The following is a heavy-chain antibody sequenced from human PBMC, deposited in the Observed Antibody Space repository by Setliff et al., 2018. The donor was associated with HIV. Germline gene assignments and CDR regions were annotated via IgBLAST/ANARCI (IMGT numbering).Heavy chain of an antibody. CDR1: GGSFSNYY. CDR3: ARAVCGGDCYSRLIWFDP. Sequence: SETLSLTCAAYGGSFSNYYWSWIRQSPGEGLEWIGEINHGGSTNYNPSLKSRVTMSVDTSKSQFSLKMTSVTAADTAVYYCARAVCGGDCYSRLIWFDPWGQGTLVTVSS. D-gene: IGHD2-21*02. CDR2: INHGGST. V-gene: IGHV4-34*01. J-gene: IGHJ5*02.